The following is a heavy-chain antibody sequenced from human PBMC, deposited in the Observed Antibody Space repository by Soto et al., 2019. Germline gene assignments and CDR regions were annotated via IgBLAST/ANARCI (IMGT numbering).Heavy chain of an antibody. CDR3: ARDYYGSGSYQDY. CDR1: GFTVSSNY. D-gene: IGHD3-10*01. J-gene: IGHJ4*02. V-gene: IGHV3-53*01. CDR2: IYSGGST. Sequence: GGSLRLSCAASGFTVSSNYMSWVRQAPGKGLEWVSVIYSGGSTYYADSVKGRFTISRDNSKNTLYLQMNSLRAEDTAVYYCARDYYGSGSYQDYWDQGTLVTVSS.